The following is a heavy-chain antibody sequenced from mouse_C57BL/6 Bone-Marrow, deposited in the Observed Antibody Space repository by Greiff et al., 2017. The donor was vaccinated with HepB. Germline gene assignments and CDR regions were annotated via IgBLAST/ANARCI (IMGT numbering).Heavy chain of an antibody. Sequence: EVQLQQSGAELVRPGASVKLSCTASGFNINDDYMHWVKQRPEQGLEWIGWIDPENGDTEYASKFQGKATITADTSSNTAYLQLSSLTSEDTAVYSCTDYYGSRDYWGQGTTLAVSS. CDR1: GFNINDDY. CDR2: IDPENGDT. J-gene: IGHJ2*01. D-gene: IGHD1-1*01. V-gene: IGHV14-4*01. CDR3: TDYYGSRDY.